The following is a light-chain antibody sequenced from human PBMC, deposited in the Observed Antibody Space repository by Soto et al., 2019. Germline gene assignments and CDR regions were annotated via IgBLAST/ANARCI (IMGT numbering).Light chain of an antibody. Sequence: QSALAQPPSASGTPGQRVVMSCSGSYSNVGSNTVNWYQQLPGTAPQLVIYSNSHRPSGVPDRFSGSKSDTSASLAISGLQSEDEADYFCSSWDDSLNGYVFGTGTKVT. V-gene: IGLV1-44*01. CDR1: YSNVGSNT. J-gene: IGLJ1*01. CDR2: SNS. CDR3: SSWDDSLNGYV.